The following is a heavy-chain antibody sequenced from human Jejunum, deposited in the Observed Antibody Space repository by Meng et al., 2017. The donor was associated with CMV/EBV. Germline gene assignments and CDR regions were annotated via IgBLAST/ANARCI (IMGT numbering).Heavy chain of an antibody. CDR2: IFHSGSH. D-gene: IGHD2-15*01. CDR1: SVISVNYY. V-gene: IGHV4-61*07. Sequence: SVISVNYYWSWIRQTPGKGLEWIGYIFHSGSHNYNPSLESRVTISVDTSKNQFSLKLSSVTAADTAVYYCARQGDNNYYYTMDVWGQGTTVTVSS. J-gene: IGHJ6*02. CDR3: ARQGDNNYYYTMDV.